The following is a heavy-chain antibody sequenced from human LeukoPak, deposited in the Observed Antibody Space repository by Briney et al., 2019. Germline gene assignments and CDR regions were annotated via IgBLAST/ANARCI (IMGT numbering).Heavy chain of an antibody. CDR2: MNRNSGNT. CDR3: ARVSAGWLQALGY. Sequence: ASVKVSCKASAYTVTSRDIKWERQAPGQGLEWMGWMNRNSGNTGYAQKFQGRVTLTRNTSISTAYMELSSLRSEDTAVYYCARVSAGWLQALGYWGQGALVTVSS. J-gene: IGHJ4*02. D-gene: IGHD5-24*01. CDR1: AYTVTSRD. V-gene: IGHV1-8*01.